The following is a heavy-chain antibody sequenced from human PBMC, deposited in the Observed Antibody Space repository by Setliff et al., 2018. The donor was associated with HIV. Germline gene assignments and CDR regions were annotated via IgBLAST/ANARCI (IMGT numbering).Heavy chain of an antibody. J-gene: IGHJ5*02. Sequence: PGGSLRLSCAASGFTFSSYEMNWVRQAPGKGLEWVAIIYSDDTTYYANSVKGRFTISRDNSKNTLYLQMNSLRAEDTAVYYCARSSSWSGDNWFDPWGQGTLVTVSS. CDR3: ARSSSWSGDNWFDP. CDR1: GFTFSSYE. CDR2: IYSDDTT. V-gene: IGHV3-66*02. D-gene: IGHD6-13*01.